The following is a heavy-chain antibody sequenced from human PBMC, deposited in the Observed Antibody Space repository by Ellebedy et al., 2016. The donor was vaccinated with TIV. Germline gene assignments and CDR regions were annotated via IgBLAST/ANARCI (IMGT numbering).Heavy chain of an antibody. Sequence: GESLKISCKGSGYNFNTYWISWVRQMPGKGLEWMGRIDPSDSYTNYSPSFQGHVTISVNKSISTAYLQWSSLKASDTAMYYCATTGERYGMDVWGQGTTVTVSS. CDR3: ATTGERYGMDV. CDR1: GYNFNTYW. J-gene: IGHJ6*02. V-gene: IGHV5-10-1*01. D-gene: IGHD3-16*01. CDR2: IDPSDSYT.